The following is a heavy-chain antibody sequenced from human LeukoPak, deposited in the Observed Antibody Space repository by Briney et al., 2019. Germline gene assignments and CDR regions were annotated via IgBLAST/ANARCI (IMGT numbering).Heavy chain of an antibody. V-gene: IGHV3-30*04. CDR1: GFTFSNYP. CDR2: ISFDGFNK. Sequence: PGGSLRLSCAASGFTFSNYPMHWVRQAPGKGLEWVAVISFDGFNKYYADSVKGRFTISRDNSKNTLYLQMNSLRAEDTAVYYCARSDTAIPFDYWGQGTLVTVSS. CDR3: ARSDTAIPFDY. J-gene: IGHJ4*02. D-gene: IGHD5-18*01.